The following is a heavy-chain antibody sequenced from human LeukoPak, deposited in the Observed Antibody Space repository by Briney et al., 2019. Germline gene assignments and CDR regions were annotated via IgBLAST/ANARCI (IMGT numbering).Heavy chain of an antibody. J-gene: IGHJ3*02. V-gene: IGHV4-4*09. D-gene: IGHD4-17*01. CDR1: GGSISGFY. CDR2: THISGNS. CDR3: ARHTQYGDYNPLNM. Sequence: PSETLSLTCTVSGGSISGFYWSWLRQPPGSELEWIAYTHISGNSGYNPSLQSRVTISLDTSKNHFSLRLTSVTAADTAVYYCARHTQYGDYNPLNMWGQGTLVTVSA.